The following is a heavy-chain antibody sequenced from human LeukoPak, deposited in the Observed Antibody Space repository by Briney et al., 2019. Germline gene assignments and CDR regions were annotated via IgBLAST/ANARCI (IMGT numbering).Heavy chain of an antibody. D-gene: IGHD1-14*01. CDR3: ATGLSQPSE. V-gene: IGHV1-69-2*01. J-gene: IGHJ4*02. CDR2: VDPQDRAT. CDR1: GYTFTDYY. Sequence: ASVKISCKVSGYTFTDYYMHWVQRAPGKGFEWIGLVDPQDRATIYAEKFQARFTITPDTSTDTAYMELSSLRSEDTAVYYCATGLSQPSEWGQGTLVTVPS.